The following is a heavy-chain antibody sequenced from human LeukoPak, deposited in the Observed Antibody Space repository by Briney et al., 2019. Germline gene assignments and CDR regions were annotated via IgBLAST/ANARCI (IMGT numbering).Heavy chain of an antibody. CDR2: INPSGGST. J-gene: IGHJ4*02. D-gene: IGHD5-24*01. Sequence: ASVKVSCKASGGTFGSYAISWVRQAPGQGLEWMGIINPSGGSTSYAQKFQGRVTMTRDMSTSTVYMELSSLRSEDTAVYYCAREIPVEMATLSAGQFDYWGQGTLVTVSS. CDR3: AREIPVEMATLSAGQFDY. V-gene: IGHV1-46*01. CDR1: GGTFGSYA.